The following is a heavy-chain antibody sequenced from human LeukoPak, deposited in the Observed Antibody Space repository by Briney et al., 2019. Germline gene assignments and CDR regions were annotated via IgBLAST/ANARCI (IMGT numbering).Heavy chain of an antibody. CDR2: IYTSGNT. V-gene: IGHV4-4*07. CDR1: GGSISSYY. CDR3: ARGQYSSSWYT. D-gene: IGHD6-13*01. J-gene: IGHJ5*02. Sequence: SETLSLTCTVSGGSISSYYWSWVRQPAGKGLEWIGRIYTSGNTNYNPSLKGRVTMSVDTSKNQFSLKLSSVTAADTAVYYCARGQYSSSWYTWGQGTLVTVSS.